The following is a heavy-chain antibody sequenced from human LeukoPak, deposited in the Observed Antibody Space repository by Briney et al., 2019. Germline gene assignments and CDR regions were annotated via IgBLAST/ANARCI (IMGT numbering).Heavy chain of an antibody. CDR1: GFTFSSYC. Sequence: GGSLRLSCAASGFTFSSYCMSWVRQAPGKGLEWVGNIKQDGSEKYYVDSVKGRFTISRDNAKNSLYLQMNSLRAEDTAVYYCARTLHDFWSGYASYFDYWGQGTLVTVSS. D-gene: IGHD3-3*01. CDR2: IKQDGSEK. V-gene: IGHV3-7*01. J-gene: IGHJ4*02. CDR3: ARTLHDFWSGYASYFDY.